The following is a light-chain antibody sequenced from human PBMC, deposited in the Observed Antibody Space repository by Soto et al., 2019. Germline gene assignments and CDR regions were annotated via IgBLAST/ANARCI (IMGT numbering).Light chain of an antibody. CDR2: AAS. CDR3: LQDYNYPWT. V-gene: IGKV1-6*01. J-gene: IGKJ1*01. CDR1: QGIRND. Sequence: AIQMTQSPSSLSASVGDRVTITCRASQGIRNDLGWYQQKPGKAPKLLIYAASSLQSGVPSRFSGSGSGTDFTLTSSSLQHEDFATYYCLQDYNYPWTFGQGTKVEIK.